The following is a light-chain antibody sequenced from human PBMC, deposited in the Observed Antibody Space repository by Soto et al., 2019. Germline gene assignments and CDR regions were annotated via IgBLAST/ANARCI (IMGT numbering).Light chain of an antibody. CDR3: QQYGRSPPLI. J-gene: IGKJ4*01. CDR1: QSASSNY. V-gene: IGKV3-20*01. CDR2: AAS. Sequence: ELVLTQSPGTLSLSPGERATLSCRASQSASSNYLAWYQQKPGQAPRLLIYAASTRATGIPDRFSGSGSGTDFTLTISRLEPEAFAVYYCQQYGRSPPLIFGGGTKVEIK.